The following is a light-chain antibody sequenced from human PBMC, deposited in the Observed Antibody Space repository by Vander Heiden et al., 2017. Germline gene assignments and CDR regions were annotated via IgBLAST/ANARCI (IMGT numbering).Light chain of an antibody. J-gene: IGKJ4*01. CDR1: QTVSGN. CDR2: GAS. CDR3: QQYNNWPLT. V-gene: IGKV3-15*01. Sequence: IVTIHSPATFSVSPGERATFPCRASQTVSGNLVWYQQKPGQAPRLLIYGASTRATGIPARFSGSGSGTEFTLTISSLQSEDFAVYYCQQYNNWPLTFGGGTKVEIK.